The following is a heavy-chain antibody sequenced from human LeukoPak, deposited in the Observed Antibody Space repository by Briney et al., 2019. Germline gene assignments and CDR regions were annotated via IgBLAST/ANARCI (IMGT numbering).Heavy chain of an antibody. CDR3: ARGKYQAMYYFDY. J-gene: IGHJ4*02. V-gene: IGHV3-13*01. D-gene: IGHD5-18*01. CDR1: GFTFSSYD. Sequence: GGSLRLSCAASGFTFSSYDMHWVRQATGKGLEWVSAIGTAGDTYYPGSVKGRFTISRENAKNSLYLQMNSLRAGGTAVYYCARGKYQAMYYFDYWGQGTLVTVSS. CDR2: IGTAGDT.